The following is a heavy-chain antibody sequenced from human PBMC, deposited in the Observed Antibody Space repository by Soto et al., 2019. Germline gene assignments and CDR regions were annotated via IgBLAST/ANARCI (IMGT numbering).Heavy chain of an antibody. V-gene: IGHV4-39*07. J-gene: IGHJ4*02. CDR3: AKDYGQQLWLKSGFYYFDY. CDR1: GGSISSTTDY. Sequence: SETLSLTCSVSGGSISSTTDYWGWNRQPPGKGLDWIGTIYYSGSTYYNPSLKSRVTISVDTSKNQCSLKLSSVTAADTAVYYCAKDYGQQLWLKSGFYYFDYWGQGTLVTVSS. CDR2: IYYSGST. D-gene: IGHD5-18*01.